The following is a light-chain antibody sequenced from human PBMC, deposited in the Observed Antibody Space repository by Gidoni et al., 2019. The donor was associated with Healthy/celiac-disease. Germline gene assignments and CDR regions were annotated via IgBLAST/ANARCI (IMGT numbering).Light chain of an antibody. J-gene: IGKJ4*02. CDR1: QSVSSN. CDR2: GAS. Sequence: EIVMTQSPATLPVSPGERATLSCRASQSVSSNLAWYQQKPGQAPRLLIYGASTRATGIPARFSGSGSGTECTLTISSLQSEDFAVYYCQQYNNWPSSLTFGGGTKVEIK. V-gene: IGKV3-15*01. CDR3: QQYNNWPSSLT.